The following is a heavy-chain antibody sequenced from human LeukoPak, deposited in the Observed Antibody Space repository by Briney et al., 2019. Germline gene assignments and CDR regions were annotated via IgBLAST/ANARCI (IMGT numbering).Heavy chain of an antibody. CDR1: GFTVSSNY. Sequence: GGSLRLSCAASGFTVSSNYMSWVRQAPGKGLEWVSVIYSGGTTCYADSVKGRFTISRDNSKNTLYLQMSSLRVEDTAVYYCAKERTSGWPSFDYWGQGTLVTVSS. V-gene: IGHV3-53*05. CDR3: AKERTSGWPSFDY. D-gene: IGHD6-19*01. CDR2: IYSGGTT. J-gene: IGHJ4*02.